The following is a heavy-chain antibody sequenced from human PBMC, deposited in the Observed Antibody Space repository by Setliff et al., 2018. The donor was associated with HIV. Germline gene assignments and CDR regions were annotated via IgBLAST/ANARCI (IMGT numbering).Heavy chain of an antibody. CDR3: TTENEDIVVVPAAVFDY. D-gene: IGHD2-2*01. V-gene: IGHV3-15*01. CDR1: GFTFTNAW. CDR2: VKSKSDGGTT. J-gene: IGHJ4*02. Sequence: GSLRLSCEASGFTFTNAWMSWVRQAPGKGLEWIGRVKSKSDGGTTSYAAPVKGRFTISRDDSKNTLYLQMITLKTEDTAVYYCTTENEDIVVVPAAVFDYWGQGTLVTVSS.